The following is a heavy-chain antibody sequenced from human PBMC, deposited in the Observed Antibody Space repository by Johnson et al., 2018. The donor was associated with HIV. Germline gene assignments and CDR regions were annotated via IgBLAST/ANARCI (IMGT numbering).Heavy chain of an antibody. J-gene: IGHJ3*02. CDR3: ARSDSGYDAFDI. CDR2: IHYDGSNK. D-gene: IGHD5-12*01. Sequence: QVQLVESGGGVVQPGGSLRLTCAASGFTFSMSAMHWVRQAPGKGLEWVTFIHYDGSNKYYADSVKGRFTISSDNSKNTLHLQMNNVRAEDTAIYYCARSDSGYDAFDIWGQGTMVSVSS. CDR1: GFTFSMSA. V-gene: IGHV3-30*02.